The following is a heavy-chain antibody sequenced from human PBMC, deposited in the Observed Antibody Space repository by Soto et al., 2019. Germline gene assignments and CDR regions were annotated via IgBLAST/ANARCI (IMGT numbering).Heavy chain of an antibody. CDR3: ARGLSTSIVVVVAAGTFDY. V-gene: IGHV3-21*01. D-gene: IGHD2-15*01. Sequence: GGSLRLSCAASGFTFSSYSMNWVRQAPGKGLEWVSSISSSSSYIYYADSVKGRFTISRDNAKNSLYLQMNSLRAEDTAVYYCARGLSTSIVVVVAAGTFDYWGQGTLVTVSS. J-gene: IGHJ4*02. CDR2: ISSSSSYI. CDR1: GFTFSSYS.